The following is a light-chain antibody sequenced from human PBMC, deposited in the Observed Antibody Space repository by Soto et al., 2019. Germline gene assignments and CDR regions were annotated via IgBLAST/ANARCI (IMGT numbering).Light chain of an antibody. Sequence: EIVLTQSPATLSLSPGERATLSCRASQSVGTFFAWYQQKPGQAPRLLIYDASNRATGIPARFSGSGSGTEFTLTISSLQSEDFAVYYCQQYNNRGTFGQGTKVDIK. CDR1: QSVGTF. CDR2: DAS. J-gene: IGKJ1*01. CDR3: QQYNNRGT. V-gene: IGKV3-11*01.